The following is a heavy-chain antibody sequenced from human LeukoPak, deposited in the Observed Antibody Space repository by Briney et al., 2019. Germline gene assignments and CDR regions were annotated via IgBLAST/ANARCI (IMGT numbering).Heavy chain of an antibody. J-gene: IGHJ4*02. Sequence: GGSLRLSCTASGFTFSIYWMSWVRQAPGKGLEWVASIKEDGSEEHYVDSVKGRFTISRDNARNSVHVQMNSLRAEDTAVYYCARDVGSSSPRFDYWGQGTLVTVSS. V-gene: IGHV3-7*01. CDR1: GFTFSIYW. CDR3: ARDVGSSSPRFDY. D-gene: IGHD6-6*01. CDR2: IKEDGSEE.